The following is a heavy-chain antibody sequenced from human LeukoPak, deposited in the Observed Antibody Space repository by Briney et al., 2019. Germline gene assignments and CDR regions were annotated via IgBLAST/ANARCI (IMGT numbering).Heavy chain of an antibody. V-gene: IGHV4-30-4*08. Sequence: SETLSLTCTVSGGSISSGDYYWSWIRQPPRKGLEWNGYIYHSGSAYYNPSLKSRVTISVDKSNNQFSLKLSSVTAADTAVYYCARQNYYDSSGYYQLLIFDYWGQGTLVTVSS. J-gene: IGHJ4*02. D-gene: IGHD3-22*01. CDR1: GGSISSGDYY. CDR3: ARQNYYDSSGYYQLLIFDY. CDR2: IYHSGSA.